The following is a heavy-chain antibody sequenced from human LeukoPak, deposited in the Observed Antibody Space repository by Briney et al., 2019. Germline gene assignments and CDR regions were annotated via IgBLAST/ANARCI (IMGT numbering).Heavy chain of an antibody. CDR3: ARGRYYDSGGYGEAFDI. Sequence: ASVKVSCKTSGYTFTGYFIHWVRQAPGQGLEWMGLISGYNGNTKYAQNLQGRVTMTTDTSTTTAYMELRSLRSDDTAVYYCARGRYYDSGGYGEAFDIWGQGTAVTVSS. J-gene: IGHJ3*02. CDR2: ISGYNGNT. V-gene: IGHV1-18*04. CDR1: GYTFTGYF. D-gene: IGHD3-22*01.